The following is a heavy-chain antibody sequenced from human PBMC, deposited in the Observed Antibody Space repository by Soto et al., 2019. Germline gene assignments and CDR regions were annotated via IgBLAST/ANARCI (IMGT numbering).Heavy chain of an antibody. J-gene: IGHJ6*02. CDR1: GFTFSSYS. V-gene: IGHV3-21*01. Sequence: GGSLRLSCAASGFTFSSYSMNWVRQAPGKGLECVSSISSSSSYIYYADSVKGRFTISRDNAKNSLYLQMNSLRAEDTAVYYCARDGIYDILTGYLYGMDVWGQGTTVTVSS. D-gene: IGHD3-9*01. CDR2: ISSSSSYI. CDR3: ARDGIYDILTGYLYGMDV.